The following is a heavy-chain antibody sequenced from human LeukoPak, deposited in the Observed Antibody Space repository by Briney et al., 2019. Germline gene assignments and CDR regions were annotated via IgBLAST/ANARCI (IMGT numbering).Heavy chain of an antibody. CDR3: ASGAWFGTRGYDY. CDR2: IIPIFGTA. J-gene: IGHJ4*02. D-gene: IGHD3-10*01. V-gene: IGHV1-69*13. CDR1: GGTFSSYA. Sequence: SVKVSCKASGGTFSSYAISWVRQAPGQGLEWMGGIIPIFGTANYAQKFQGRVTITADESTSTAYMELRSLRSDDTAVYYCASGAWFGTRGYDYWGQGTLVTVSS.